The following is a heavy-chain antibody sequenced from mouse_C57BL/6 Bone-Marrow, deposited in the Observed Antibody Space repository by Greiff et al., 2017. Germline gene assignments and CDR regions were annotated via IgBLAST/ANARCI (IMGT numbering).Heavy chain of an antibody. CDR2: TDPNSGGT. D-gene: IGHD2-4*01. CDR3: ARIGGLRRRDWYFDV. CDR1: GYTLTSYW. J-gene: IGHJ1*03. Sequence: QVQLQQPGAELVKPGASVKLSCKASGYTLTSYWMHWVKQRPGRGLEWIGRTDPNSGGTKYNEKLKSKATLTVDKPSIPAYMQLSSLSSEDSAVYYCARIGGLRRRDWYFDVSGTGTTVTVSS. V-gene: IGHV1-72*01.